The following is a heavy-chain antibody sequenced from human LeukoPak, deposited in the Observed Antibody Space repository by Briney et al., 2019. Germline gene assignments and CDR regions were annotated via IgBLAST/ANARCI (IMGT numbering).Heavy chain of an antibody. CDR2: ISGDCGST. D-gene: IGHD3-22*01. CDR1: GFTFDDYA. V-gene: IGHV3-43*02. CDR3: AKDTYYYDSSGYYDY. Sequence: PGGSLRLSCAASGFTFDDYAMHWVRQAPGKGLEWVSLISGDCGSTYYADSVNGRFTISRDNSKNSLYLQMNSLRTEDPALYYCAKDTYYYDSSGYYDYWGQGTLVTVSS. J-gene: IGHJ4*02.